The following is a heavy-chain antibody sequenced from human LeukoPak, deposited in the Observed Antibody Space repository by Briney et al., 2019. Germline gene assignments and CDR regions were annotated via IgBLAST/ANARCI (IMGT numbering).Heavy chain of an antibody. J-gene: IGHJ4*02. V-gene: IGHV4-34*01. Sequence: GSLRLSCAASGFIFSSYEMNWVRQPPGKGLEWIGEINHSGSTNYNPSLKSRVTISVDTSVNQFSLKLRSVTAADTAVYYCARRVYSSSCVDYWGQGTLVTVSS. D-gene: IGHD6-13*01. CDR2: INHSGST. CDR1: GFIFSSYE. CDR3: ARRVYSSSCVDY.